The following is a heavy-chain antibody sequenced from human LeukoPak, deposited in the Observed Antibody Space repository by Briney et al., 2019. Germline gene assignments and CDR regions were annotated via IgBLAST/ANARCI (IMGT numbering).Heavy chain of an antibody. CDR1: GFAFSTYW. V-gene: IGHV3-74*01. CDR3: VRHNYGYDY. CDR2: ILNDGGST. D-gene: IGHD5-18*01. Sequence: GGSLRLSCAASGFAFSTYWMDWVRQAPGEGPVWVAHILNDGGSTSYADSVKGRFTISRDNAKNTSSLQMNSLRAEDTAVYYCVRHNYGYDYWGQGTPVTVSS. J-gene: IGHJ4*02.